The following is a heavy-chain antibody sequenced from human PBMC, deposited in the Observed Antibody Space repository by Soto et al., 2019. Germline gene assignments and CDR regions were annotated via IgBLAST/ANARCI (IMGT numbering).Heavy chain of an antibody. CDR1: GYTFTSYG. V-gene: IGHV1-18*01. CDR3: ARYYYDSSGYYYTGEYFQH. CDR2: ISAYNGNT. D-gene: IGHD3-22*01. Sequence: QVQLVQSGAEVKKPGASVKVSCKASGYTFTSYGISWVRQAPGQGLEWMGWISAYNGNTNYAQKLQGRVTMTTDTSTSTAYMELRSVRSDDTAVYYCARYYYDSSGYYYTGEYFQHWGQGTLVTVSS. J-gene: IGHJ1*01.